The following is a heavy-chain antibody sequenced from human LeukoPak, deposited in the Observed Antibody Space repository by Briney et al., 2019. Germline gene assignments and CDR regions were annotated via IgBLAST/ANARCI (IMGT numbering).Heavy chain of an antibody. D-gene: IGHD3-10*02. CDR2: IHHSGTT. V-gene: IGHV4-59*01. J-gene: IGHJ4*02. CDR3: AKTGSLFGRFLDH. Sequence: SETLSLTCSFFGDSMNNYYWNWIRQPPGKGLEWIGNIHHSGTTKFHPSLESRVTMSLDTSKKPFSLRLRSVAAADTAVYYCAKTGSLFGRFLDHWGQGALVIVSS. CDR1: GDSMNNYY.